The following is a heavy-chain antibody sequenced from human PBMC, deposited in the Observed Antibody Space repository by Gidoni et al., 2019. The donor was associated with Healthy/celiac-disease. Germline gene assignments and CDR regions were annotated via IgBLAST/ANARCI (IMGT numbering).Heavy chain of an antibody. CDR3: ARVGVGATTASLTFDY. D-gene: IGHD4-17*01. Sequence: QVQLQESGPGLVKPSETLSLTCTVSGGSISSYYWSWIRQPPGKGLEWIGYIYYSGSTNYNPSLKSRVTISVDTSKNQFSLKLSSVTAADTAVYYCARVGVGATTASLTFDYWGQGTLVTVSS. J-gene: IGHJ4*02. CDR2: IYYSGST. V-gene: IGHV4-59*01. CDR1: GGSISSYY.